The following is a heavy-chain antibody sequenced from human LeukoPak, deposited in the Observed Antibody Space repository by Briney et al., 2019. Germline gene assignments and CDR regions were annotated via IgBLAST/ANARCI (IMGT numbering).Heavy chain of an antibody. CDR3: ARGITMVRGVIIPYYFDY. Sequence: SVTVSCTASGGTFSSYAISWVRQAPGQGLEWMGGIIPIFGTANYAQKFQGRVTITADESTSTAYMELSSLRSEDTAVYYCARGITMVRGVIIPYYFDYWGQGTLVTVSS. J-gene: IGHJ4*02. CDR2: IIPIFGTA. CDR1: GGTFSSYA. V-gene: IGHV1-69*13. D-gene: IGHD3-10*01.